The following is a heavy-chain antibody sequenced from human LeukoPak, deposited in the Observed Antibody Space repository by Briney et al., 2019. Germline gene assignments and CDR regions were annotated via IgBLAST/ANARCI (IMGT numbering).Heavy chain of an antibody. CDR3: AREGEVNMDV. Sequence: GGSLRLSCAASGFTFSRYAMFWVRQAPGKGLEYVSVISSNGGRTYYGSSVKVRFTVSRDNSKNTLYLQLGSLRSEDMAVYYCAREGEVNMDVWGKGATVTVSS. D-gene: IGHD3-16*01. CDR1: GFTFSRYA. V-gene: IGHV3-64*01. CDR2: ISSNGGRT. J-gene: IGHJ6*04.